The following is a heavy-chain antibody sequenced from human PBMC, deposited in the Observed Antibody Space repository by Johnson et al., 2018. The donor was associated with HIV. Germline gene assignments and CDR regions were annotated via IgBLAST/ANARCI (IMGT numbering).Heavy chain of an antibody. Sequence: VHLVESGGGVVQPGRSLRLSCAASGFTVSSNYMSWVRQAPGKGLEWVSVIYSGGSTYYADSVKGRFTISRDNSKNTLYLQMGSLRVEDMAVYYCARSDVDIVATILFDIWGQGTMVTVSS. J-gene: IGHJ3*02. CDR1: GFTVSSNY. V-gene: IGHV3-66*01. CDR3: ARSDVDIVATILFDI. CDR2: IYSGGST. D-gene: IGHD5-12*01.